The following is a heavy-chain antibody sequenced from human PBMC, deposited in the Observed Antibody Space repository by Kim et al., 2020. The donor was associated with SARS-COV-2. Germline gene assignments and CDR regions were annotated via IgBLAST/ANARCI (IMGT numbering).Heavy chain of an antibody. V-gene: IGHV1-3*01. J-gene: IGHJ2*01. CDR2: INAGNGNT. D-gene: IGHD3-10*01. CDR3: ARDERWYYYGSGSPWYFDL. Sequence: ASVKVSCKASGYTFTSYAMHWVRQAPGQRLEWMGWINAGNGNTKYSQKFQGRVTITRDTSASTAYMELSSLRSEDTAVYYCARDERWYYYGSGSPWYFDLWGRGTLVTVSS. CDR1: GYTFTSYA.